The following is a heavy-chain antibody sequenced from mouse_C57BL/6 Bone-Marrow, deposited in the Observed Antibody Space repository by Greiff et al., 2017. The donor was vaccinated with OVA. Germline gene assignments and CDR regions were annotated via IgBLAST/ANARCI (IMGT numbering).Heavy chain of an antibody. D-gene: IGHD4-1*01. CDR1: GYTFTSYW. V-gene: IGHV1-64*01. J-gene: IGHJ2*01. CDR3: ARYQDWDED. CDR2: IHPNSGST. Sequence: QVQLQQPGAELVKPGASVKLSCKASGYTFTSYWMHWVKQRPGQGLEWIGMIHPNSGSTNYNEKFKSKATLTVDKSSSTAYMQRSSLTSEDSEVYYCARYQDWDEDWGQGTTLTVSS.